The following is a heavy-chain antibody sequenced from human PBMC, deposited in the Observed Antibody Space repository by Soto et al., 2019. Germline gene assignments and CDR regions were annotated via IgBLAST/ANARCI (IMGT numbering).Heavy chain of an antibody. CDR3: AKETRSSSGWYYFDY. Sequence: HPGGSLRLSCAASGFTFSSYGMHWVRQAPGKGLEWVAVISYDGSNKYYADSVKGRFTISRDNSKNTLYLQMNSLRAEDTAVYYCAKETRSSSGWYYFDYWGQGTLVTVSS. CDR2: ISYDGSNK. V-gene: IGHV3-30*18. CDR1: GFTFSSYG. D-gene: IGHD6-19*01. J-gene: IGHJ4*02.